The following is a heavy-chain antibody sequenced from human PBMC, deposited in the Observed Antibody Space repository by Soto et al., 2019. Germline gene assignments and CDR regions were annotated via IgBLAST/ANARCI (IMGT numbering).Heavy chain of an antibody. D-gene: IGHD2-2*02. CDR2: IYYSGST. CDR3: ASVTRTCISTSCYRYYYGMDV. Sequence: SETLSLTCTVSGGSVSSGSYYWSWIRQPPRKGLEWIGYIYYSGSTNYNPSLKSRVTISVDTSKNQFSLKLSSVTAADTAVYYCASVTRTCISTSCYRYYYGMDVWGQGTTVTVS. J-gene: IGHJ6*02. V-gene: IGHV4-61*01. CDR1: GGSVSSGSYY.